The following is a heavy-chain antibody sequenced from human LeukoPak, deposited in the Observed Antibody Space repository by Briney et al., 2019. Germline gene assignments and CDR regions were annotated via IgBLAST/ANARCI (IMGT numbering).Heavy chain of an antibody. CDR1: GFTFSSYA. J-gene: IGHJ4*02. CDR2: ISYDGSSE. Sequence: GMSLRLSCAASGFTFSSYAMHWVRQAPGKGLEWVAVISYDGSSEYFADSVQGRFTISRDNSKNTLYLQMDSLRAEDTAVYYCARDPGDQIFSPMYFDFWGQGTLVIVSS. V-gene: IGHV3-30*04. CDR3: ARDPGDQIFSPMYFDF. D-gene: IGHD3-9*01.